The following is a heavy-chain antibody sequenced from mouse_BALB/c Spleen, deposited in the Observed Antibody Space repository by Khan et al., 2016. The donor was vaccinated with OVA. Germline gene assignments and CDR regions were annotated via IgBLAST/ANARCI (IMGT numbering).Heavy chain of an antibody. CDR1: GFTFTSYG. Sequence: EVELVESGGGLVQSGGSRKLSCAASGFTFTSYGMHWIRQAPEKGLEWVAYISSDSNTIYYADTVKGRFTISRDNPKNTLFLQMTSLRSGDTAMYFCATADFYGYYFDDWGQGTTLTVSS. CDR3: ATADFYGYYFDD. V-gene: IGHV5-17*02. J-gene: IGHJ2*01. CDR2: ISSDSNTI. D-gene: IGHD1-1*01.